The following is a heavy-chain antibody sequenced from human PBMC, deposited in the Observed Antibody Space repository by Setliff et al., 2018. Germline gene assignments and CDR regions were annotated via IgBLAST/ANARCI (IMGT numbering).Heavy chain of an antibody. J-gene: IGHJ4*02. CDR1: GFTFNTYA. CDR2: ISTNGGYT. CDR3: VNHNPARRSPAGTALDS. V-gene: IGHV3-64*04. Sequence: PGGSLRLSCAASGFTFNTYAMHWVRQAPGKGLEYVSSISTNGGYTYYVDSVKGRFTISRDNSKNTLYLQMNNLRVEDTARYYCVNHNPARRSPAGTALDSWGQGTLVTVSS. D-gene: IGHD6-19*01.